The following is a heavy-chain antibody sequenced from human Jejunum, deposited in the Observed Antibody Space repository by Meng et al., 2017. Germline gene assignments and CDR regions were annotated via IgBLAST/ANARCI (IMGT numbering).Heavy chain of an antibody. D-gene: IGHD6-13*01. CDR2: ISWNSGII. CDR3: SKDKGSWYDTFDV. V-gene: IGHV3-9*01. Sequence: GGSLRLSCAASGFTFEDYAMHWVRQAPGKGLEWVSGISWNSGIIVYADSVKGRFTISRDNAKNSLYLQMNSLRADDTAFYYCSKDKGSWYDTFDVWGQGTMVTVSS. J-gene: IGHJ3*01. CDR1: GFTFEDYA.